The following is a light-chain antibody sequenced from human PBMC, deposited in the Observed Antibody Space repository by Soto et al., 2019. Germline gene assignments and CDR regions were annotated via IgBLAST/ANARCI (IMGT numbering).Light chain of an antibody. Sequence: TVMTQSPATLSVSLGERVILSCRASQSVRNNLAWYQQKPGQAPRLLIYGASTRATDIPARFSGSGSGTEFTLTISSLEPEDFAVYYCQQRSKWPITFGQGTRLEIK. CDR2: GAS. CDR3: QQRSKWPIT. J-gene: IGKJ5*01. V-gene: IGKV3-15*01. CDR1: QSVRNN.